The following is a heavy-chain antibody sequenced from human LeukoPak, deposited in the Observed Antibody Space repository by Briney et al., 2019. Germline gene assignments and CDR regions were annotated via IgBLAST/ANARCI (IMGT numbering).Heavy chain of an antibody. D-gene: IGHD3-22*01. J-gene: IGHJ3*02. CDR1: GYTFTSYG. V-gene: IGHV1-18*01. CDR3: AGYASSGRRDAFDI. Sequence: ASVKVSCKASGYTFTSYGISWVRQAPGQGLEWMGWISAYNGNTNYAQKLQGRVTMTTDTSTSTAYMELRSLRAEDTAVYYCAGYASSGRRDAFDIWGQGTMVTVSS. CDR2: ISAYNGNT.